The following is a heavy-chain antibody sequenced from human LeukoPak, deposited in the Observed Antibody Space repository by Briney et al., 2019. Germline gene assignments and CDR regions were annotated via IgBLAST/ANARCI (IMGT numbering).Heavy chain of an antibody. Sequence: GESLKISCKGSGYNFTNYWIGWVRQMPGKGLEWMGIIYPGDSDTRYSPSFQGQVTISADKSISTAYLQWSSLKASDTAMYYCARAAAVSWFDPWGQGTLVTVSS. D-gene: IGHD6-13*01. J-gene: IGHJ5*02. CDR1: GYNFTNYW. CDR3: ARAAAVSWFDP. CDR2: IYPGDSDT. V-gene: IGHV5-51*01.